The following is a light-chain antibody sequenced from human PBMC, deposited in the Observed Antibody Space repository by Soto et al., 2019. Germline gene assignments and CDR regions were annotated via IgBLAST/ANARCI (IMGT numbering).Light chain of an antibody. V-gene: IGLV2-14*01. J-gene: IGLJ2*01. CDR3: SSYAASDTLL. CDR2: EAY. Sequence: QSALTQPASVSGSPGQSITISCTGTSSDVGYYNYVSWYQHYPGKAPQLMIYEAYNRPSGVSNRFSGAKSGNTASLTISGLRAEDEATYYCSSYAASDTLLFGGGTKLTVL. CDR1: SSDVGYYNY.